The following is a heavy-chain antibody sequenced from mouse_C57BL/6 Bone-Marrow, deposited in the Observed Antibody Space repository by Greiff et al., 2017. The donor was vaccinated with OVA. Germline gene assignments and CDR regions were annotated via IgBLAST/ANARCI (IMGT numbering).Heavy chain of an antibody. V-gene: IGHV1-4*01. CDR3: ARGRITTVVARSPYYCDY. J-gene: IGHJ2*01. D-gene: IGHD1-1*01. CDR2: INPSSGYT. CDR1: GYTFTSYT. Sequence: VQLQQSGAELARPGASVKMSCKASGYTFTSYTMHWVKQRPGQGLEWIGYINPSSGYTKYNQKFKDKATLTADKSSSTAHMQLSSLTSEDSAVYYCARGRITTVVARSPYYCDYWGQGTTLTVAS.